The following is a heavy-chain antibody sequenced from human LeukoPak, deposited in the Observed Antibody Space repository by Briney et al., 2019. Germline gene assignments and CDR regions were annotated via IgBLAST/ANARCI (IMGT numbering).Heavy chain of an antibody. D-gene: IGHD3-9*01. CDR3: ARDLSLSFDY. CDR2: ISSSSSTI. J-gene: IGHJ4*02. CDR1: GFTISTYW. V-gene: IGHV3-48*04. Sequence: GGSLRLSCAASGFTISTYWMSWVRQAPGKGLEWVSYISSSSSTIYYADSVKGRFTISRDNAKNSLYLQMNSLRAEDTAVYYCARDLSLSFDYWGQGTLVTVSS.